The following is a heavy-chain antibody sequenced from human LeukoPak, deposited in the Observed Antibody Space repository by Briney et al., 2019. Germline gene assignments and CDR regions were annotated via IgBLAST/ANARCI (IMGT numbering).Heavy chain of an antibody. CDR2: IYYSGST. V-gene: IGHV4-59*01. J-gene: IGHJ4*02. D-gene: IGHD3-9*01. CDR3: ARADYDILTGSPWYFDY. CDR1: GGSISSYY. Sequence: PSETLSLTCTVSGGSISSYYWSWIRQPPGKGLEWIAYIYYSGSTNYNPSLKSRVTISVDTSKSQFSLNPRYVTAADTAVYYCARADYDILTGSPWYFDYWGQGTLVTVSS.